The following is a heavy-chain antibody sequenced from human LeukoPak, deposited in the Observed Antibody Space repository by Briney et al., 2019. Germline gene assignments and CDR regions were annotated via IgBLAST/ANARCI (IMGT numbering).Heavy chain of an antibody. D-gene: IGHD3-22*01. CDR1: GGSISSGSYY. J-gene: IGHJ4*02. V-gene: IGHV4-61*02. CDR3: ARECYYDSSGYYPYYFDY. Sequence: SQTLSLTCTVSGGSISSGSYYWSWIRQPAGKGLEWIGRIYTSGSTNYNPSLKSRVTISVDTSKNQFSLKLSSVTAADTAVYYCARECYYDSSGYYPYYFDYWGQGTLVTVSS. CDR2: IYTSGST.